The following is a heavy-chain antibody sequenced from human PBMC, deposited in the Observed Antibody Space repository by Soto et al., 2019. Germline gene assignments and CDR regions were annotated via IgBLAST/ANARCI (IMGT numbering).Heavy chain of an antibody. D-gene: IGHD3-3*01. V-gene: IGHV3-7*05. CDR2: IKQDGSEK. CDR1: GFTFSSYW. CDR3: ARDLYDFWSGSPTYGMDV. Sequence: GGSLRLSCAASGFTFSSYWMSWVRQAPGKGLEWVANIKQDGSEKYYVDSVKGRFTISRDNAKNSLYLQMNSLRAEDTAVYYCARDLYDFWSGSPTYGMDVWGQGTTVTVSS. J-gene: IGHJ6*02.